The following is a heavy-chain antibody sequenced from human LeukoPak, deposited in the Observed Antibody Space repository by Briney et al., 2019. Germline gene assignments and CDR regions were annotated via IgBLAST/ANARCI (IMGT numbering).Heavy chain of an antibody. CDR3: ARHTTGGSSWFHSYYYYMDV. CDR1: GGSISSSSYY. Sequence: SETLSLTCTVSGGSISSSSYYWGWIRQPPGKGLEWIGSIYYSGSTNYNPSLKSRVTISVDTSKNQFSLKLSSVTAADTAVYYCARHTTGGSSWFHSYYYYMDVWGKGTTVTISS. J-gene: IGHJ6*03. D-gene: IGHD6-13*01. V-gene: IGHV4-39*01. CDR2: IYYSGST.